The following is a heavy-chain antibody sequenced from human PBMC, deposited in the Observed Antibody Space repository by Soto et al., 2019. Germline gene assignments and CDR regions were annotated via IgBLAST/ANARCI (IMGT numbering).Heavy chain of an antibody. J-gene: IGHJ4*02. Sequence: QVQLVESGGGVVQPGRSLRLSCAVSGFTGSTYGMHWVRQAPGKGLEWVAVISRGGGTKYYADSVKGRFTISRDNSRNTGFLEMNSLEGDVIAVYYCTGAVASGYWGQGTLVTVSS. V-gene: IGHV3-30*03. D-gene: IGHD2-8*02. CDR1: GFTGSTYG. CDR3: TGAVASGY. CDR2: ISRGGGTK.